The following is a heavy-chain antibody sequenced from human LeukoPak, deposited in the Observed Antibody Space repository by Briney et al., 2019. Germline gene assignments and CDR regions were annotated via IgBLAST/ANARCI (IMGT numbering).Heavy chain of an antibody. CDR2: IYHSGST. Sequence: SETLSLTCTVSGYSISSGYYWGWIRQPPGKGLEWIGSIYHSGSTYYNPSLKSRVTISVDTSKNQFSLKLSSVTAADTAVYYCATLGRVRGVIRVDYWGQGTLVTVSS. CDR1: GYSISSGYY. D-gene: IGHD3-10*01. CDR3: ATLGRVRGVIRVDY. V-gene: IGHV4-38-2*02. J-gene: IGHJ4*02.